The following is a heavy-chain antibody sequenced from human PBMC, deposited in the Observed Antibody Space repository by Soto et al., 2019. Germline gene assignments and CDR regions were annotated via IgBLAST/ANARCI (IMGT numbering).Heavy chain of an antibody. CDR2: IYHSGST. V-gene: IGHV4-30-2*01. CDR3: ARAEPNWNYFGY. J-gene: IGHJ4*02. Sequence: PSETLSLTCAVSGGSISSGGYSWSWIRQPPGKGLGWIGYIYHSGSTYYNPCPNSRVTISGDRSKNQFSLQLSSVTAADTGVYYCARAEPNWNYFGYWGQGTLVTVSS. CDR1: GGSISSGGYS. D-gene: IGHD1-20*01.